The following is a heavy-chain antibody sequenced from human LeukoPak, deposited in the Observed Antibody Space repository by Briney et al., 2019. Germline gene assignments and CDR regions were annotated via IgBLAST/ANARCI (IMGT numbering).Heavy chain of an antibody. CDR3: ARRKYYYDSSGPWNWFDP. D-gene: IGHD3-22*01. V-gene: IGHV4-30-4*08. J-gene: IGHJ5*02. CDR2: IYYSGST. Sequence: PSETLSLTCAVYGGSFSGYYWSWIRQPPGKGLEWIGYIYYSGSTYYNPSLKSRVTISVDTSKNQFSLKLSSVTAADTAVYYCARRKYYYDSSGPWNWFDPWGQGTLVTVSS. CDR1: GGSFSGYY.